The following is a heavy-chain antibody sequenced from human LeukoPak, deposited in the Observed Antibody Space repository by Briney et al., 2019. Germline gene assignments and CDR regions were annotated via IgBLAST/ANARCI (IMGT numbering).Heavy chain of an antibody. D-gene: IGHD3-22*01. V-gene: IGHV3-21*01. J-gene: IGHJ3*02. CDR2: ISGSGTYI. Sequence: GGSLRLSCAASGFIFSTYSVNWVRQAPGKGLEWVSSISGSGTYIDYADSVKGRFTISRDNAKNSLYLQMSSLRAEDTAIYYCAKLGIGEHEISGYFYETQSSGVDIWGQGTMVIVSS. CDR3: AKLGIGEHEISGYFYETQSSGVDI. CDR1: GFIFSTYS.